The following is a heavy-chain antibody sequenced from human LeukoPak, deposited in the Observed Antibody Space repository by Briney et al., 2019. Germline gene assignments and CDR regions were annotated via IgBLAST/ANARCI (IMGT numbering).Heavy chain of an antibody. CDR1: GYTFTSYD. CDR2: MNPNSGNT. Sequence: ASVKVSCKASGYTFTSYDINWVRQATGQGLEWMGWMNPNSGNTGYAQKFQGRVTMTRNTSISTAYMELSRLRSEDTAVYYCARSYCTNGVCYTGHFDYWGQGTLVTVSS. V-gene: IGHV1-8*01. J-gene: IGHJ4*02. CDR3: ARSYCTNGVCYTGHFDY. D-gene: IGHD2-8*01.